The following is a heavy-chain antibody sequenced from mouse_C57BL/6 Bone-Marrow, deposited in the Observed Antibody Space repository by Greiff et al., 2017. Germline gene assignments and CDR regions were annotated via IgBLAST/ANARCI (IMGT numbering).Heavy chain of an antibody. CDR3: VYDYDGYAMDY. CDR2: IHPNSGST. V-gene: IGHV1-64*01. D-gene: IGHD2-4*01. CDR1: GYTFTSYW. Sequence: VQLQQSGAELVKPGASVKLSCKASGYTFTSYWMHWVKQRPGQGLEWIGMIHPNSGSTNYNEKFKSKATLTVDKSSSTAYMQLSSLTSGDSAVYYCVYDYDGYAMDYWGQGTSVTVSA. J-gene: IGHJ4*01.